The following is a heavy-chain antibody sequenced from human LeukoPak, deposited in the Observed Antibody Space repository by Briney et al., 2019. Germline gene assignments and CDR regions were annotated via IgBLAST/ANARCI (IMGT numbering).Heavy chain of an antibody. CDR1: GGSFSGYY. CDR2: INHSGST. J-gene: IGHJ5*02. CDR3: ARGGRYCSSTSCYNWFDP. D-gene: IGHD2-2*01. V-gene: IGHV4-34*01. Sequence: AGTLSLTCAVYGGSFSGYYWSWIRQPPGKGLEWVAEINHSGSTNYNPCLKSRVTISVDTSKNQFSLKLSSVTAADTAVYYCARGGRYCSSTSCYNWFDPWGQGTLVTVSS.